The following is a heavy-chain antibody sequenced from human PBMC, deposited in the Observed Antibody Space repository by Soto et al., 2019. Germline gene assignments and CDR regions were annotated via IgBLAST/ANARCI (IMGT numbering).Heavy chain of an antibody. J-gene: IGHJ3*02. D-gene: IGHD4-17*01. V-gene: IGHV1-24*01. CDR1: GYTLTELS. CDR2: FDPEDGET. Sequence: ASVKVSCKVSGYTLTELSMHWVRQAPGKGLEWMGGFDPEDGETIYAQKFQGRVTMTEDTSTDTAYMELSSLRPEDTAVYYCATERGVTTVTPDAFDIWGQGTMVTVSS. CDR3: ATERGVTTVTPDAFDI.